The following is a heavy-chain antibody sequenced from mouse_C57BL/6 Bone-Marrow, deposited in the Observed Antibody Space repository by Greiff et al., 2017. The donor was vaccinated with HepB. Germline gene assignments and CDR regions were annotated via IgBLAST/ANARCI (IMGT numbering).Heavy chain of an antibody. CDR3: ARHEDGRYYGSNPYYFDY. D-gene: IGHD1-1*01. V-gene: IGHV1-62-2*01. CDR1: GYTFTEYT. CDR2: FYPGSGSI. J-gene: IGHJ2*01. Sequence: QVQLQQSGAELVKPGASVKLSCKASGYTFTEYTIHWVKQRSGQGLEWIGWFYPGSGSIKYNENFKDKATLTADKSSSTVYMELSRLTSEDSAVYFCARHEDGRYYGSNPYYFDYWGQGTTLTVSS.